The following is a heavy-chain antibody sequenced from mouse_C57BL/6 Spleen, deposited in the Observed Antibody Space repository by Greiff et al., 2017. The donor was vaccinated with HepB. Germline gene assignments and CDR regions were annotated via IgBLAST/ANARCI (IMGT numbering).Heavy chain of an antibody. CDR1: GSLLRNLG. CDR3: ARRYGTGFDY. Sequence: DVMLVESGGGLVKPGGSLKLSFPPSGSLLRNLGMNWVRQAPERGLGWVAYFSSGSSTIYYADTVKGRFTISRDNAKNTLFLQMTSLRSEDTAMYYCARRYGTGFDYWGQGTTLTVSS. CDR2: FSSGSSTI. J-gene: IGHJ2*01. D-gene: IGHD1-1*01. V-gene: IGHV5-17*01.